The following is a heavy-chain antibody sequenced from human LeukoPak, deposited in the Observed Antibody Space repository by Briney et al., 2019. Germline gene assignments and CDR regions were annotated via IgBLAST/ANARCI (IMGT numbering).Heavy chain of an antibody. Sequence: ASVKVSCKASGYTFTGYYMHWVRQAPGQGLEWMGWINPNSGGTNYAQKFQGWVTMTRDTSISTAYMELSRLRSDDTAVYYCARGSYYYGSGSIGYWGQGTLVTVSS. V-gene: IGHV1-2*04. CDR3: ARGSYYYGSGSIGY. J-gene: IGHJ4*02. CDR1: GYTFTGYY. CDR2: INPNSGGT. D-gene: IGHD3-10*01.